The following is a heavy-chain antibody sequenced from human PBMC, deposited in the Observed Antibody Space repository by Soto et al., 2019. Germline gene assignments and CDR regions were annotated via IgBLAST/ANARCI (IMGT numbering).Heavy chain of an antibody. CDR3: ARADFWSLFDP. Sequence: SETLSLTCTVSGGSISSYYWSWIRQPPGKGLEWIGYIYYSGSTNYNPSLKSRVTISVDTSKNQFSLKLSSVTAADTAVYYCARADFWSLFDPWGQGTLVTVSS. D-gene: IGHD3-3*01. J-gene: IGHJ5*02. CDR1: GGSISSYY. CDR2: IYYSGST. V-gene: IGHV4-59*01.